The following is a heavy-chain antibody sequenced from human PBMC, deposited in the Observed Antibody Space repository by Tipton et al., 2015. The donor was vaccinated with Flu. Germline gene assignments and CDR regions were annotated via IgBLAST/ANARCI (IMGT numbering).Heavy chain of an antibody. D-gene: IGHD6-19*01. V-gene: IGHV3-48*03. CDR1: GFTFSSYE. CDR2: ISSSGSTI. Sequence: SLRLSCAASGFTFSSYEMNWVRQAPGKGLEWVSYISSSGSTIYYADSVKGRFTISSDNAKNSLYLQMNSPGAEDTAVYYCAGCIAVAGFDYWGQGTLVTVSS. CDR3: AGCIAVAGFDY. J-gene: IGHJ4*02.